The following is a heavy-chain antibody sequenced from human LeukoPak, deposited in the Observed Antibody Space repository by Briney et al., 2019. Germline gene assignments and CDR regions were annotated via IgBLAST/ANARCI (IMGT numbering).Heavy chain of an antibody. D-gene: IGHD6-13*01. Sequence: GGSLRLSCAASGFTFSTSNMNWVRQAPGKGLEWISYISGSSSTIYYADSVKGRFTISRDNAKNSLYLQVNSLRAEDTAVYYCARALVAAARNFDYWGQGTLVTVSS. CDR2: ISGSSSTI. J-gene: IGHJ4*02. CDR3: ARALVAAARNFDY. V-gene: IGHV3-48*01. CDR1: GFTFSTSN.